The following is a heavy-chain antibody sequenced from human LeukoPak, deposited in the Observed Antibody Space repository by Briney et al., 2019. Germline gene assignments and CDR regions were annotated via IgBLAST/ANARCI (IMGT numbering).Heavy chain of an antibody. Sequence: GGSLRLSCAASGFTVSSNYMSWVRQAPGKGLEWVLVIYTGGSTDYADSVKGRFTISRDNSKNTLYLQMNSLRAEDTAVYYCARGARAATGYYYYYMDVWGKGTTVTVSS. CDR1: GFTVSSNY. J-gene: IGHJ6*03. V-gene: IGHV3-53*01. CDR3: ARGARAATGYYYYYMDV. CDR2: IYTGGST. D-gene: IGHD2-15*01.